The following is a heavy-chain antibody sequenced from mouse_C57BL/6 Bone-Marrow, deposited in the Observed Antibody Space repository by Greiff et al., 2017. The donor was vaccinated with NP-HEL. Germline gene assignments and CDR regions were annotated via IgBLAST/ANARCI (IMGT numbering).Heavy chain of an antibody. V-gene: IGHV1-62-2*01. CDR3: ARHEGAYYSNYKAWFAY. Sequence: VQLQQSGAELVKPGASVKLSCKASGYTFTEYTIHWVKQRSGQGLEWIGWFYPGSGSIKYNEKFKDKATLTADKSSSTVYMERSRLTSEDSAVYFCARHEGAYYSNYKAWFAYWGQGTLVTVSA. CDR1: GYTFTEYT. J-gene: IGHJ3*01. CDR2: FYPGSGSI. D-gene: IGHD2-5*01.